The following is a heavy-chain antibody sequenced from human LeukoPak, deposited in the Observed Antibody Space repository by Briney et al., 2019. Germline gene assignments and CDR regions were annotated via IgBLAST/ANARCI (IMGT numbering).Heavy chain of an antibody. CDR1: GGTFSSYA. D-gene: IGHD3-22*01. Sequence: SVKVSCKASGGTFSSYAISWVRQAPGQGLEWMGRIIPIFGTANYAQKFQGRVTITTDESTSTAYMELSSLRSEDTAVYYCARGGISYYYDSSGYPFDYWGRGTLVTVSS. CDR2: IIPIFGTA. V-gene: IGHV1-69*05. J-gene: IGHJ4*02. CDR3: ARGGISYYYDSSGYPFDY.